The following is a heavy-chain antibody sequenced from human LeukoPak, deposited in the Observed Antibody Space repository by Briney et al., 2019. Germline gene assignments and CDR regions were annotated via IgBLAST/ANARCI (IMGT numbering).Heavy chain of an antibody. CDR1: GFSLRTSGVG. Sequence: ESGPTLMKPTPTLTLTCNFSGFSLRTSGVGVGWIRQPPAKALEWLSLIYWDDDKRYSPSLKSRLNITKDTSKNQVVLTMTNMDPVDTPTYYCAHSEGYGSSTSCTLGWFDPWGQGTLGTVSS. V-gene: IGHV2-5*02. CDR3: AHSEGYGSSTSCTLGWFDP. J-gene: IGHJ5*02. D-gene: IGHD2-2*01. CDR2: IYWDDDK.